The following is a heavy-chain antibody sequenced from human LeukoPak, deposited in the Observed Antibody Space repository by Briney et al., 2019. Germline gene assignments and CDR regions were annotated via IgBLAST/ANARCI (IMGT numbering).Heavy chain of an antibody. CDR3: ARGLAAAGTRGRYFDY. CDR1: GFTFSSYS. CDR2: ISSSSGYI. D-gene: IGHD6-13*01. V-gene: IGHV3-21*01. Sequence: GGSLRLSCAASGFTFSSYSMNWVRQAPGKGLEWVSSISSSSGYIYYADSVKGRFTISRDNAKNSLYLQMNSLRAEDTAVYYCARGLAAAGTRGRYFDYWGQGALVTVSS. J-gene: IGHJ4*02.